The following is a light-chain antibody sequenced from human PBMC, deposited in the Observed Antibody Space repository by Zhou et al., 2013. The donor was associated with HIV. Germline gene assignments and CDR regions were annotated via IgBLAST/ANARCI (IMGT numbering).Light chain of an antibody. CDR3: QHTFTTPIT. V-gene: IGKV1-39*01. Sequence: DIQMTQSPSSLSASVGDRVTITCQASQDISNYLNWYQQKPGKAPKLLIYDASSLESGVPSRFSGSGSGTDFTLTISSLQPEDFATYYCQHTFTTPITFGGGTRVEIK. CDR1: QDISNY. CDR2: DAS. J-gene: IGKJ4*01.